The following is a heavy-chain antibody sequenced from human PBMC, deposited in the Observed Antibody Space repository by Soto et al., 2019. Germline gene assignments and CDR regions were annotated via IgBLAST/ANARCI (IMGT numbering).Heavy chain of an antibody. CDR1: GGSISSGYYY. D-gene: IGHD3-22*01. J-gene: IGHJ5*02. V-gene: IGHV4-30-4*01. CDR2: IFSSGST. Sequence: LSLTCTVSGGSISSGYYYWSWIRQPPGKGLEWIAYIFSSGSTYYNPSLKSRITMSVDTSKNQFSLKVISVTAADTAMYYCARGRGYYYDSSGFNWFDPWGRGTLVTVSS. CDR3: ARGRGYYYDSSGFNWFDP.